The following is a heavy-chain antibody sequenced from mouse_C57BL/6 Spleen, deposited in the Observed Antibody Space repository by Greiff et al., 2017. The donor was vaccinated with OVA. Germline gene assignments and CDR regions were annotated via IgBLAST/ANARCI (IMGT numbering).Heavy chain of an antibody. Sequence: EVQLQQSGPVLVKPGASVKMSCKASGYTFTDYYMNWVKQSHGKSLEWIGVINPYNGGTSYNQKFKGKATLTVDKSSSTAYMELNSLTSEDSAVYYCARRGSSYLYAMDYWGKGTSVTVSS. CDR2: INPYNGGT. CDR1: GYTFTDYY. V-gene: IGHV1-19*01. J-gene: IGHJ4*01. CDR3: ARRGSSYLYAMDY. D-gene: IGHD1-1*01.